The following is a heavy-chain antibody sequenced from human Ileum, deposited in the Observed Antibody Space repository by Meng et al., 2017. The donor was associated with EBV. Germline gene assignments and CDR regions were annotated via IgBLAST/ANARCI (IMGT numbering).Heavy chain of an antibody. CDR1: GDSVSSNRAA. V-gene: IGHV6-1*01. CDR2: KYYRSKWYY. CDR3: ARGAYTSTWF. Sequence: QHPGSVLGQPSPSLSLTWSISGDSVSSNRAAWHWIRQCPSRGLEWLGRKYYRSKWYYDYAVSVKSRTTINPDTSKNQFSLQLNSVTPEDTAVYYCARGAYTSTWFWGQGTLVTVSS. J-gene: IGHJ1*01. D-gene: IGHD6-13*01.